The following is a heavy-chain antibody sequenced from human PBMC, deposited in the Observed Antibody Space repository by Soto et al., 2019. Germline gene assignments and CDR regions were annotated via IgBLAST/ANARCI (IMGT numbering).Heavy chain of an antibody. CDR3: AGGYSSWTDYYGMDV. D-gene: IGHD6-13*01. CDR1: GFTFSSYA. Sequence: QVQLVESGGGVVQPGRSLRLSCAASGFTFSSYAMHWVRQAPGKGLEWVAVISYDGSNKYYADSVKGRFTISRDNSKNTLYLLVNSLRDEDTAVYYCAGGYSSWTDYYGMDVWGQGTTVTVSS. CDR2: ISYDGSNK. V-gene: IGHV3-30-3*01. J-gene: IGHJ6*02.